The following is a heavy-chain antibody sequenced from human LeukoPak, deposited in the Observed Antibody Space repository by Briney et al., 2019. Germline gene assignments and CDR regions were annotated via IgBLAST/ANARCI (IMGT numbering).Heavy chain of an antibody. V-gene: IGHV3-43*02. CDR2: ISGDGGST. CDR3: AKVSASSWLGAFDI. Sequence: PGGPRRLSCAAPGFTFDDYALHWVRQAPGKGLEWVSLISGDGGSTYYADSVKGRFTISRDNSKNSLYLQMNSLRTEDTALYYCAKVSASSWLGAFDIWGQGTMVTVSS. J-gene: IGHJ3*02. D-gene: IGHD6-13*01. CDR1: GFTFDDYA.